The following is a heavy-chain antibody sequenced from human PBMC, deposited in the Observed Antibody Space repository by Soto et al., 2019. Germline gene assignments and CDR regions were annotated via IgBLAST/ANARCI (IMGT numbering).Heavy chain of an antibody. J-gene: IGHJ3*02. V-gene: IGHV1-18*01. CDR3: ARHDRSRWYNDAFDI. Sequence: ASVKVSCKASGYTFTSYGISWVRQAPGQGLEWMGWISAYNGNTNYAQKLQGRVTMTTDTSTSTAYMELRSLRSDDTAGYYCARHDRSRWYNDAFDIWGQGTMVTVSS. CDR1: GYTFTSYG. CDR2: ISAYNGNT. D-gene: IGHD6-13*01.